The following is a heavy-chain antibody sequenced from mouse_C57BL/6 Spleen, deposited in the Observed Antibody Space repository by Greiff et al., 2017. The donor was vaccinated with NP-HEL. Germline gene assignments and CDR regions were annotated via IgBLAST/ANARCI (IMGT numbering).Heavy chain of an antibody. V-gene: IGHV5-6*01. Sequence: EVKLVESGGDLVKPGGSLKLSCAASGFTFSSYGMSWVRQTPDKRLEWVATISSGGRYTYYPDSVKGRFTISRDNAKNTLYLQMSSLKSEDTAMYYCARHRHYGNSYAMDYWGQGTSVTVSS. J-gene: IGHJ4*01. CDR3: ARHRHYGNSYAMDY. D-gene: IGHD2-1*01. CDR2: ISSGGRYT. CDR1: GFTFSSYG.